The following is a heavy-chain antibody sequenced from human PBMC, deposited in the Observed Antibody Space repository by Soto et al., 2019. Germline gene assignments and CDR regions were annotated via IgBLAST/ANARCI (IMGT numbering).Heavy chain of an antibody. D-gene: IGHD6-13*01. CDR1: GFTFSSYG. V-gene: IGHV3-30*18. CDR2: ISYDGSNK. Sequence: GGSLRLSCAASGFTFSSYGMHWVRQAPGKGLGWVAVISYDGSNKYYADSVKGRFTISRDNSKNTLYLQMNSLRAEDTAVYFCEKDIKSGSSCAYYYYGMDVWGQGTTVTVSS. J-gene: IGHJ6*02. CDR3: EKDIKSGSSCAYYYYGMDV.